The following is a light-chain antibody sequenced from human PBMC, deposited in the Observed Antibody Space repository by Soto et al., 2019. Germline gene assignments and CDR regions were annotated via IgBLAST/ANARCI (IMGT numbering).Light chain of an antibody. J-gene: IGLJ3*02. V-gene: IGLV2-14*01. CDR1: NSDVGGYTS. CDR3: SSYTSSDTLGV. CDR2: EVS. Sequence: QSALTQPASVSGSPGQSITISCTGTNSDVGGYTSVSWYQQHPGKAPKLMIYEVSNRPSGVSNRFSGSKSGNTASLTISGLQAEDEADYYCSSYTSSDTLGVFGGGTKLTVL.